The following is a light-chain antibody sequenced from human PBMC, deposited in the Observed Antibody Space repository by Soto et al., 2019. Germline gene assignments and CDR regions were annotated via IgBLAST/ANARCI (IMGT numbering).Light chain of an antibody. CDR3: RQYGSSPSYT. V-gene: IGKV3-20*01. CDR2: GAS. J-gene: IGKJ2*01. Sequence: EIVLTQSPGTLSLSPGERATLSCRASQSLSISSYLAWYQPKPGQAPRRLIYGASSRATGIPDRFSGSGYATDFPLTISRLEPEDFAVYYCRQYGSSPSYTFGQGTKLEIK. CDR1: QSLSISSY.